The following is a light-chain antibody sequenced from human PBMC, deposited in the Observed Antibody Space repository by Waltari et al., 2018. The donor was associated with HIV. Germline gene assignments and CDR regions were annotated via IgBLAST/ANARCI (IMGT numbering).Light chain of an antibody. CDR1: NNDIGGYNF. CDR2: SVT. J-gene: IGLJ3*02. V-gene: IGLV2-14*01. CDR3: SSYTKTSPFEV. Sequence: GSLGQSVTISCTGTNNDIGGYNFVSWYQHHPGKAPKVVIFSVTHRPSGVSTRFSGSKSGNTASLTISGLQAEDEADYYCSSYTKTSPFEVFGGGTKVTVL.